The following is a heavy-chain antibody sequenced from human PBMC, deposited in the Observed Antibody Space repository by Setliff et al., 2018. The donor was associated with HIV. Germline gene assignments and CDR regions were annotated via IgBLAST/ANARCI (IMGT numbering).Heavy chain of an antibody. D-gene: IGHD1-26*01. CDR3: TRGLNLRRGLVSPCLDY. V-gene: IGHV3-7*01. CDR1: GFTFSSYW. Sequence: GVLKISCAASGFTFSSYWMSWVRQAPGKGLEWVANIKQDGSEKYYVDSVKGRFTISRDNAKNSLYLQMNSLRAEDTAVYYCTRGLNLRRGLVSPCLDYWGQGTLVTVSS. J-gene: IGHJ4*02. CDR2: IKQDGSEK.